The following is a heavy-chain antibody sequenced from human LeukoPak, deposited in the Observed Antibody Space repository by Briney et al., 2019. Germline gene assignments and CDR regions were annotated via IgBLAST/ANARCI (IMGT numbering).Heavy chain of an antibody. CDR3: ARGGSIAAQDAFDI. CDR1: GGSISSYY. Sequence: PSETLSLTCTVSGGSISSYYWSWIRQPAGKGLEWIGRIYTSGSTNYNPSLKSRVTMSVDTSKNQSSLKLSSVTAADTAVYYCARGGSIAAQDAFDIWGQGTMVTVSS. V-gene: IGHV4-4*07. J-gene: IGHJ3*02. CDR2: IYTSGST. D-gene: IGHD6-6*01.